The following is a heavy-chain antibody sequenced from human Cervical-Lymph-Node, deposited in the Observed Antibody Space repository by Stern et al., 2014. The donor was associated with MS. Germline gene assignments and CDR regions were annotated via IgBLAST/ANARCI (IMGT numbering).Heavy chain of an antibody. J-gene: IGHJ4*02. CDR3: ARGNWNYEGMGY. CDR2: IWYDGNKQ. D-gene: IGHD1-7*01. V-gene: IGHV3-33*01. CDR1: GFTFSNYG. Sequence: VQLEESGGGVVQPGRSLRLSCAASGFTFSNYGMHWVRQAPGKGLEWLAVIWYDGNKQYYADAVKGRFTISRDNSKNTLFLQMSSLTAEDTALYYCARGNWNYEGMGYWGQGTLVTVSS.